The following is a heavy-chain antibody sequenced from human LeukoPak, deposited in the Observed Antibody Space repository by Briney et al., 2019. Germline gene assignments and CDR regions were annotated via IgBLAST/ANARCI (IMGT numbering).Heavy chain of an antibody. J-gene: IGHJ4*02. Sequence: PGGSLRLSCAASGFTFSSYSMNWVRQAPGKGLEWVSSISSSSSYIYYADSVKGRFTISRDNSKNTLYLQMNSLRTEDTAVYYCARELAMVNRVFDYWGQGTLVTVSS. D-gene: IGHD5-18*01. V-gene: IGHV3-21*01. CDR3: ARELAMVNRVFDY. CDR2: ISSSSSYI. CDR1: GFTFSSYS.